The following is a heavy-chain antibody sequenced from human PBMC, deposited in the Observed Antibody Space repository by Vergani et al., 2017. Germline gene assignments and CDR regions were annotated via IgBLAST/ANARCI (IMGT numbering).Heavy chain of an antibody. D-gene: IGHD3-22*01. J-gene: IGHJ4*02. CDR2: IDTSDSYT. Sequence: EVQLVQSGAEVKKPGESLRISCKGSGYSFTSYWISWVRQMPGKGLEWMGRIDTSDSYTNYSPSFQGHVTISADKSISTAYLQWSSLKASDTAMYYCARLQYYYDSSGYQPPTYFDYWGQGTLVTVS. CDR3: ARLQYYYDSSGYQPPTYFDY. V-gene: IGHV5-10-1*01. CDR1: GYSFTSYW.